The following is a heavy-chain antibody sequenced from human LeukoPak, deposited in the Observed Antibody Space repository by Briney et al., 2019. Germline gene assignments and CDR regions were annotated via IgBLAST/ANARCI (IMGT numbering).Heavy chain of an antibody. CDR3: ARARGIRFLEWLPRYYFDC. D-gene: IGHD3-3*01. J-gene: IGHJ4*02. Sequence: PSETLSLTCAVYGGSFSGYYWSWIRQPPGKGLEWIGEINHSGSTNYNPSLKSRVTISVDTSKNQFSLKLSSVTAADTAVYYCARARGIRFLEWLPRYYFDCWGQGTLVTVSS. V-gene: IGHV4-34*01. CDR2: INHSGST. CDR1: GGSFSGYY.